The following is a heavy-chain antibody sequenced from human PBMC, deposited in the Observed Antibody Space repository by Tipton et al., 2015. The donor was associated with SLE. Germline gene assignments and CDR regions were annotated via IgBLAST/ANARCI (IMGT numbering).Heavy chain of an antibody. CDR1: GGSISSYY. J-gene: IGHJ3*02. CDR3: ARRYIKQWLAGAFDI. CDR2: IYYSGST. D-gene: IGHD6-19*01. V-gene: IGHV4-59*01. Sequence: TLSLTCTVSGGSISSYYWSWIRQPPGKGLEWIWYIYYSGSTNYNPSLKSRVTISVDTSKNQFSLKLSSVTAADTAVYYCARRYIKQWLAGAFDIWGQGTMVTVSS.